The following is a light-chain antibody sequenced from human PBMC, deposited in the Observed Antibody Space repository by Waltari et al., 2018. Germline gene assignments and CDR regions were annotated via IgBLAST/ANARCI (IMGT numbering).Light chain of an antibody. CDR1: SSDVGGYNY. CDR3: CSYAGSYNFV. J-gene: IGLJ1*01. Sequence: QSALTQPRSVSGSPGQSVTISCTGTSSDVGGYNYVSWYQQHPGKAPKFMIYDVTKRPSGVPGRCSGTTSGNTASLTISGLQAEDEADYYCCSYAGSYNFVFGSGTTVTVL. V-gene: IGLV2-11*01. CDR2: DVT.